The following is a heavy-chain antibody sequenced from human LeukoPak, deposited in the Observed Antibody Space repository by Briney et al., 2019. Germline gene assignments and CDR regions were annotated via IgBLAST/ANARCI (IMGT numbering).Heavy chain of an antibody. J-gene: IGHJ6*03. Sequence: PGGSLRLSCAASGFTLSSYAMSWVRQAPGKGLEWVSSISASGGSTNYADSVEGRFTISRDNSKNTVYLQMNSLRAGDKAVYYCAKVMKGSERLTMVRGVIIKTAGLYYMDVWGKGTTVTVSS. CDR3: AKVMKGSERLTMVRGVIIKTAGLYYMDV. CDR2: ISASGGST. D-gene: IGHD3-10*01. CDR1: GFTLSSYA. V-gene: IGHV3-23*01.